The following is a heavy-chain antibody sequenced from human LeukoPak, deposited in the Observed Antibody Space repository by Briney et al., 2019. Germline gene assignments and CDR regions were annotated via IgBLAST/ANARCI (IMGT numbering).Heavy chain of an antibody. CDR1: GFTFSSYA. CDR2: IYYSGST. D-gene: IGHD1-26*01. J-gene: IGHJ3*02. Sequence: GSLRLSCAASGFTFSSYAMSWIRQPPGKGLEWIGSIYYSGSTYYNPSLKCRVTISVDTSKNQFSLKLSSVTAADTAVYYCARVREWELHAFDIWGQGTMVTVSS. V-gene: IGHV4-39*01. CDR3: ARVREWELHAFDI.